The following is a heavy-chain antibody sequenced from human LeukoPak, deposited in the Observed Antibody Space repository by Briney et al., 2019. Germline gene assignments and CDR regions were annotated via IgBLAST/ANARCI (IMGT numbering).Heavy chain of an antibody. J-gene: IGHJ4*02. CDR1: GGSISSSSYY. Sequence: SETLSLTCTVSGGSISSSSYYWGWIRQPPGKGLEWIGYIYYSGSTNYNPSLKSRVTISVDTSKNQFSLKLSSVTAADTAVYYCARDYSSSWYFDYWGQGTLVTVSS. CDR3: ARDYSSSWYFDY. V-gene: IGHV4-61*01. CDR2: IYYSGST. D-gene: IGHD6-13*01.